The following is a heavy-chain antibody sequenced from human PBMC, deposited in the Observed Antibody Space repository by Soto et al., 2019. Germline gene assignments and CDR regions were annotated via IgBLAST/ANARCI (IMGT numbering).Heavy chain of an antibody. Sequence: QVKLVESGGGVVQPGRSLRLSCAASGYTFSKYGMHWVRQAPGKGLEWVAVILNDGSNRYHADSVKDRFTISRDNSKNMLYFQMNSLRAEDTAVYYCARDDEYSGNGMDVWGQGTTVTVS. CDR1: GYTFSKYG. CDR3: ARDDEYSGNGMDV. V-gene: IGHV3-33*01. J-gene: IGHJ6*02. D-gene: IGHD3-10*01. CDR2: ILNDGSNR.